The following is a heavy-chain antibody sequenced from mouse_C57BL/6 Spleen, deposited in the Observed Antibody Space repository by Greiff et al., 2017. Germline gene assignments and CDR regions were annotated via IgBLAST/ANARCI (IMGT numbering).Heavy chain of an antibody. D-gene: IGHD4-1*01. CDR1: GYTFTSYW. V-gene: IGHV1-69*01. CDR3: ARRGTGTGAMDY. Sequence: QVQLQQSGAELVMPGASVKLSCKASGYTFTSYWMHWVKQRPGQGLEWIGEIDPSDSYTNYNQKFKGKSTLTVDKSSSTAYMQLSSLTSEDSAVYYCARRGTGTGAMDYWGQGTSVTVSS. CDR2: IDPSDSYT. J-gene: IGHJ4*01.